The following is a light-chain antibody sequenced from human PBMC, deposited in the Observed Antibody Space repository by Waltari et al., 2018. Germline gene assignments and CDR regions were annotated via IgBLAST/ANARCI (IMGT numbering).Light chain of an antibody. CDR3: QSYDGRDHVI. CDR2: EDR. J-gene: IGLJ2*01. CDR1: SGSIAVNF. Sequence: FVLTQPHSVSESPGKTVIISCTRSSGSIAVNFVQWFRQSPGGAPSTVIFEDRQRHVGVPNRFSASIDSPANSAYLTISGLEPEDEADYYCQSYDGRDHVIFGGGTKLTVL. V-gene: IGLV6-57*03.